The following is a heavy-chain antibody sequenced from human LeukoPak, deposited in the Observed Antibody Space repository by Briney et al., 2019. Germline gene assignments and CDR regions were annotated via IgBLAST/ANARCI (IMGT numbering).Heavy chain of an antibody. Sequence: ASVKVSCKASGYTFTGYYMHWVRQAPGQGLEWMGWINPNSGGTNYAQKFQGRVTMTRDTSISTAYMVLSRLRSDDTAVYYCAGRGYDFWSGYRYGMDVWGQGTTVTVSS. CDR1: GYTFTGYY. J-gene: IGHJ6*02. CDR2: INPNSGGT. D-gene: IGHD3-3*01. CDR3: AGRGYDFWSGYRYGMDV. V-gene: IGHV1-2*02.